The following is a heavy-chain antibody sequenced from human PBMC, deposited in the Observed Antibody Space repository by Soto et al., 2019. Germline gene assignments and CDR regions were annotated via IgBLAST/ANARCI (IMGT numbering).Heavy chain of an antibody. CDR1: GYTLTELS. Sequence: ASVKVSCKVSGYTLTELSMHWVRQAPGKGLEWMGGFDPEDGETIYAQKFQGRVTMTEDTSTDTAYMELSSLRSEDTAVYYCATDPSDTASTDYYYYGMDGWGQGTTVTVSS. J-gene: IGHJ6*02. D-gene: IGHD5-18*01. CDR2: FDPEDGET. V-gene: IGHV1-24*01. CDR3: ATDPSDTASTDYYYYGMDG.